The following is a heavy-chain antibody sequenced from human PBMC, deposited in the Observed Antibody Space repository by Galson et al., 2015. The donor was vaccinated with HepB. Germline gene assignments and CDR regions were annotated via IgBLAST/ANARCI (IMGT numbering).Heavy chain of an antibody. J-gene: IGHJ4*02. Sequence: SLRLSCAASGFTFSSYGMHWVRQAPGKGLEWVAVISYDGSNEYYAESVKGRFTISRDNSKNTLYLQMNSLRAEDTAVYYCAKDQSFDGNSEFDCWGQGTPVTVSS. CDR3: AKDQSFDGNSEFDC. D-gene: IGHD4-23*01. CDR1: GFTFSSYG. V-gene: IGHV3-30*18. CDR2: ISYDGSNE.